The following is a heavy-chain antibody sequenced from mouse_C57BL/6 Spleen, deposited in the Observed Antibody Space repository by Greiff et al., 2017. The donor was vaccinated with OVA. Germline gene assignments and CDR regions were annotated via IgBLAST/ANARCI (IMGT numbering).Heavy chain of an antibody. J-gene: IGHJ1*03. CDR2: INPSNGGT. CDR3: ARGGDYYYGSSYGWYFDV. V-gene: IGHV1-53*01. D-gene: IGHD1-1*01. Sequence: QVHVKQPGTELVKPGASVKLSCKASGYTFTSYWMHWVKQRPGQGLEWIGNINPSNGGTNYNEKFKSKATLTVDKSSSTAYMQLSSLTSEDSAVYYCARGGDYYYGSSYGWYFDVWGTGTTVTVSS. CDR1: GYTFTSYW.